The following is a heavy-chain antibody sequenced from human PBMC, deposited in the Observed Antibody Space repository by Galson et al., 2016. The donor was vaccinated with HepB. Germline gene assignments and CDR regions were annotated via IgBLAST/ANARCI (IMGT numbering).Heavy chain of an antibody. CDR2: IYHLGNT. D-gene: IGHD3-10*01. CDR1: GASIRRYY. Sequence: SETLSLTCTVSGASIRRYYWSWIRQSPGKGLEWIGFIYHLGNTDYNPSLESRVTISLDTSKRLFSLILRSVTAADTAFYYCATITFAHGFDIWGQGAAVTVSS. CDR3: ATITFAHGFDI. J-gene: IGHJ3*02. V-gene: IGHV4-59*12.